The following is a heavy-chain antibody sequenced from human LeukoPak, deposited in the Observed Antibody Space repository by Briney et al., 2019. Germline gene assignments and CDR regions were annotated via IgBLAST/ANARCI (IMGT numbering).Heavy chain of an antibody. CDR2: ISGSGGST. CDR1: GFTFSSYG. V-gene: IGHV3-23*01. Sequence: GGSLRLSCAASGFTFSSYGMSWVRQTPGKGLEWVSGISGSGGSTYYADSVKGRFTISRDNSKNTLYLQMNSLRAEDTAVYYCAGDLWFGELLSFFDYWGQGALVTVSS. J-gene: IGHJ4*02. CDR3: AGDLWFGELLSFFDY. D-gene: IGHD3-10*01.